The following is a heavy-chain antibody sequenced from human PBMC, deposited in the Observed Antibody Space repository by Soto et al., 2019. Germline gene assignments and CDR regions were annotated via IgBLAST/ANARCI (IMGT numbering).Heavy chain of an antibody. D-gene: IGHD6-19*01. CDR3: ARVDSSGWYDDY. J-gene: IGHJ4*02. CDR2: IVPIVDTS. Sequence: GASVKVSCKTSGGTFSSYAISWVRQAPGQGLEWMGGIVPIVDTSTYAQKFQGRVTMTRNTSISTAYMDLSSLRSDDTAVYYCARVDSSGWYDDYWGQGTLVTVSS. CDR1: GGTFSSYA. V-gene: IGHV1-69*05.